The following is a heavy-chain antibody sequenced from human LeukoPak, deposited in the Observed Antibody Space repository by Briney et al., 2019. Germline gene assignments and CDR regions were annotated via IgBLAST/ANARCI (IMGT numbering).Heavy chain of an antibody. CDR2: IYPGDSDI. CDR3: ARHLLPAAVTSYDAFDI. V-gene: IGHV5-51*01. D-gene: IGHD2-15*01. Sequence: GESLKISCKGSGYNFPSYWIGWVRQMPGKGLEWMGIIYPGDSDIRNNPSFQGQVTISADKSVSTAYLQWSSLKASDTALYYCARHLLPAAVTSYDAFDIWGQGTMVTVSS. CDR1: GYNFPSYW. J-gene: IGHJ3*02.